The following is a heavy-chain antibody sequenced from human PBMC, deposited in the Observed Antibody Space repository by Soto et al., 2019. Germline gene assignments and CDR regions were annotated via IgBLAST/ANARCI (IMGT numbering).Heavy chain of an antibody. J-gene: IGHJ6*02. D-gene: IGHD3-3*01. CDR1: GLTFNRHA. CDR3: VCGPTIFGEVWSFSYYYGMDV. CDR2: ISASGAST. Sequence: GGSLRLSCAASGLTFNRHAMSWVRQAPGKGMEWVAAISASGASTYYADPVRGRFTISRDNSKNTLDLQMNSLRAEDTAAYHCVCGPTIFGEVWSFSYYYGMDVWGQGTTVTVSS. V-gene: IGHV3-23*01.